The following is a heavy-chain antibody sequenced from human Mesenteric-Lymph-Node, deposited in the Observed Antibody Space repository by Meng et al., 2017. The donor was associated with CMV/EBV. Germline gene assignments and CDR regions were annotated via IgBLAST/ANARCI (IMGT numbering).Heavy chain of an antibody. CDR1: GYTFINFG. J-gene: IGHJ4*02. CDR3: ARGYCSGGYCYPSDY. D-gene: IGHD2-15*01. V-gene: IGHV1-2*02. CDR2: INPNSDGT. Sequence: ASVTVSCQASGYTFINFGVTWVRQAPGQGLEWMGWINPNSDGTKYAEKFQGRVTMSRDTSISTAYMELSRLRSDDTAVYFCARGYCSGGYCYPSDYWGQGTLVTVSS.